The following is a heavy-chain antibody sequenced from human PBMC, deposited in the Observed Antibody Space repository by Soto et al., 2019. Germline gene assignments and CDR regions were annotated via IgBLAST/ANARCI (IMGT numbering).Heavy chain of an antibody. J-gene: IGHJ3*02. CDR2: MYYSGST. Sequence: SETLSLTCTVSGGSISSYCWSWIRQPPGKGLEWIGYMYYSGSTNYNPSLKSRVTISVDTSKNQFSLKLSSVTAADTAVYYCARGLGELSLGAFDIWGQGTMVTVSS. D-gene: IGHD3-16*02. V-gene: IGHV4-59*01. CDR1: GGSISSYC. CDR3: ARGLGELSLGAFDI.